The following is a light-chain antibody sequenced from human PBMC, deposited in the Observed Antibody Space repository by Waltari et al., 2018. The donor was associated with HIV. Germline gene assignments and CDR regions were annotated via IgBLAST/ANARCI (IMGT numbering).Light chain of an antibody. V-gene: IGLV1-44*01. Sequence: QSVLTQPPSVSAAPGQGVVISCSGGSSNIGSNTANWYHHLPGTAPKLLLYSTDKRPSGVPDRFSGSKSGTSASLAITGLQAEDEGVYYCASWDDSLNGPVFGGGTKLTVL. CDR1: SSNIGSNT. J-gene: IGLJ2*01. CDR2: STD. CDR3: ASWDDSLNGPV.